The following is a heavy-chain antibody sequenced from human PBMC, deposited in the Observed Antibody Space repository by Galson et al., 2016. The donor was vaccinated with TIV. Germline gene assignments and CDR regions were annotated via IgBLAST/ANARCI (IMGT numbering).Heavy chain of an antibody. CDR3: ATRSVWAPR. Sequence: SLRLSCAASGFTVSNNYMSWVRQAPGKGLEWVSLIYSGGGTAYADSAKGRFTLSRDSSKNSLYLQMDSLRAEDTAVYYCATRSVWAPRWGQGTLVTVSS. V-gene: IGHV3-53*01. CDR2: IYSGGGT. D-gene: IGHD6-19*01. CDR1: GFTVSNNY. J-gene: IGHJ4*02.